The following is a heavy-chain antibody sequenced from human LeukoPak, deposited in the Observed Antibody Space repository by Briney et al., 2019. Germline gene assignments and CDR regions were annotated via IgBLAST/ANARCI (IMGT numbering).Heavy chain of an antibody. CDR2: ISSSGSTI. D-gene: IGHD2/OR15-2a*01. Sequence: GGSLRLSCAASGFTFSSYEMHWVRQAPGKGLEWVSYISSSGSTIYYADSVKGRFTISRDNAKNSLYLQMNSLRAEDTALYYCAKGLLFGDFSGLFDYWGQGTLVTVSS. CDR1: GFTFSSYE. J-gene: IGHJ4*02. V-gene: IGHV3-48*03. CDR3: AKGLLFGDFSGLFDY.